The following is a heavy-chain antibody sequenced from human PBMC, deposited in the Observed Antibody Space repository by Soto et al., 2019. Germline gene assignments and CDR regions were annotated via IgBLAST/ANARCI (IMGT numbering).Heavy chain of an antibody. CDR2: ISGYNGDT. Sequence: ASVKVCSKDSGYTYNSYGISWVRQEKGQGLEWMGWISGYNGDTTYAQKFQGRVSMTIDTSTGTAYMELRSLTSDDTAAYYCAKNGQPPYYYYGLDVWGQGTKVTVS. J-gene: IGHJ6*02. V-gene: IGHV1-18*01. CDR1: GYTYNSYG. D-gene: IGHD2-8*01. CDR3: AKNGQPPYYYYGLDV.